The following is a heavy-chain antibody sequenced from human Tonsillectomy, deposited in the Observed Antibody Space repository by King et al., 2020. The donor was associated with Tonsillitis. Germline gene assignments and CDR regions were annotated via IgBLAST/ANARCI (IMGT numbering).Heavy chain of an antibody. V-gene: IGHV4-39*01. D-gene: IGHD3-16*02. CDR2: IYYSGTI. CDR3: ARREHDYIWGSYRSGVFDI. J-gene: IGHJ3*02. CDR1: GGSISSSNYY. Sequence: QLQESGPGLVKPSETLSLTCTVSGGSISSSNYYWDWVRQPPGKGLEWIGSIYYSGTIYYNPSLKSRVTISVDTSKNQFSLKLSSVTAADTAVYFCARREHDYIWGSYRSGVFDIWGQGTMVTVSS.